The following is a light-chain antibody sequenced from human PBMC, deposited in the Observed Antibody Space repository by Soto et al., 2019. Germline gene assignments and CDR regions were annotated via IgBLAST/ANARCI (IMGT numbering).Light chain of an antibody. CDR1: QSFSSSY. CDR3: QQYGSSSYT. J-gene: IGKJ2*01. Sequence: EIVLTQSPGTLSLSPGEGATLSCRTSQSFSSSYLAWYQQKPGQAPRLLIYGDSSRAAGIPDRFSDSGSGTDFTLTISSLEPEDFAVYYCQQYGSSSYTFGQGTKLEIK. CDR2: GDS. V-gene: IGKV3-20*01.